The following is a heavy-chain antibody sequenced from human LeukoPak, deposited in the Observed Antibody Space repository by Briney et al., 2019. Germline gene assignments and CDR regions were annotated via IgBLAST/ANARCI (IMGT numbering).Heavy chain of an antibody. CDR3: ARVEITMVRGVTLGHYYYYMDV. CDR1: GGSISSGSYY. D-gene: IGHD3-10*01. Sequence: PSQTLSLTCTVSGGSISSGSYYWSWIRQPAGKGLEWIGRIYTSGSTNYNPSRKSRVTISVDTSKNQFSQKLSSVTAADTAVYYCARVEITMVRGVTLGHYYYYMDVWGKGTTVTVSS. V-gene: IGHV4-61*02. J-gene: IGHJ6*03. CDR2: IYTSGST.